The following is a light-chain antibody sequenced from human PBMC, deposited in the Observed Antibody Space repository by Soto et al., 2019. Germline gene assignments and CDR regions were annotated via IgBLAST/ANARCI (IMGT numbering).Light chain of an antibody. Sequence: QSALTQPASVSRSPGQSITISCSGTRSDVGGYNLVSWYQQYPGKAPKFIISEDDKRPSGVSSRFSGSKSGNTASLTISGLQPEDEADYYCCSYAGTNTYVLFGGGTKLTVL. J-gene: IGLJ2*01. CDR1: RSDVGGYNL. CDR3: CSYAGTNTYVL. V-gene: IGLV2-23*01. CDR2: EDD.